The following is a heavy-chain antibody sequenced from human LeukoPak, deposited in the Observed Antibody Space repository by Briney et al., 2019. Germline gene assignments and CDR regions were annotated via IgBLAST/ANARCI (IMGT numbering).Heavy chain of an antibody. V-gene: IGHV3-33*01. CDR2: IWYDGSNK. Sequence: GGSLRLSCAASGFTFSSYGMHWVRQAPGKGLEWVAVIWYDGSNKYYADSVKGRFTISRDNSKNTLHLQMNTLRAEDTAVYYCARDRPYYYGSGSIGYNFFGMDVWGQGTTVTVSS. D-gene: IGHD3-10*01. CDR3: ARDRPYYYGSGSIGYNFFGMDV. CDR1: GFTFSSYG. J-gene: IGHJ6*02.